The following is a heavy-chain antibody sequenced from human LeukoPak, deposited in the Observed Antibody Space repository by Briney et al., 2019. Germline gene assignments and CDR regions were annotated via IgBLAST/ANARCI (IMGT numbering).Heavy chain of an antibody. V-gene: IGHV1-2*06. CDR3: ARFSSGWYGGDYYYMDV. D-gene: IGHD6-19*01. CDR2: INPNSDGT. CDR1: GYTFTGYY. Sequence: ASVKVSCKASGYTFTGYYMHWVRQAPGQGLEWMGRINPNSDGTNYAQKFQGRVTMTRDTSISTAYMELSRLRSDDTAVYYCARFSSGWYGGDYYYMDVWGKGTTVTVSS. J-gene: IGHJ6*03.